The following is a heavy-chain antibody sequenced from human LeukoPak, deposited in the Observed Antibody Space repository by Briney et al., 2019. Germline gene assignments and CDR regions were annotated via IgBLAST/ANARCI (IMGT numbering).Heavy chain of an antibody. CDR2: IYPGDSDT. CDR1: GYTFTNYW. V-gene: IGHV5-51*01. Sequence: GESLKISCKGSGYTFTNYWIGWVRQMPGKGLECMGIIYPGDSDTRYSPSFQSQVTISADKSISTAYLQWSSLRASDTAMYYCARSSYYGDILPFDYWGQGTLVTVSS. CDR3: ARSSYYGDILPFDY. D-gene: IGHD3-10*01. J-gene: IGHJ4*02.